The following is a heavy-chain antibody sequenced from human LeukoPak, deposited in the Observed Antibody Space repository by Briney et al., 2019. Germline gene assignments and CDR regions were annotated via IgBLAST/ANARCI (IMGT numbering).Heavy chain of an antibody. D-gene: IGHD5-18*01. CDR2: INHSGST. Sequence: SETLSLTCAVYGGSFSGYYWSWIRKPPGKGLEWIGEINHSGSTNYNPSLKSRVTISVDTSKNQFSLKLSSVTAADTAVYYCASHSYGPDYWGQGTLVTVSS. V-gene: IGHV4-34*01. CDR3: ASHSYGPDY. CDR1: GGSFSGYY. J-gene: IGHJ4*02.